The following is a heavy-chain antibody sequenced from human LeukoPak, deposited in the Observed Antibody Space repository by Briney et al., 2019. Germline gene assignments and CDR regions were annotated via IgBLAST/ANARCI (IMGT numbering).Heavy chain of an antibody. CDR2: MNPNSGNT. J-gene: IGHJ6*03. Sequence: ASVKVSCKASGYTFTSYDINWVRQATGQGLEWMGWMNPNSGNTGYAQKFQGRVTITRNTSISTAYMELSSLRSEDTAVYYCARIRTAAEDYYYYYMDVWGKGTTVTVSS. CDR3: ARIRTAAEDYYYYYMDV. CDR1: GYTFTSYD. V-gene: IGHV1-8*03. D-gene: IGHD2-2*01.